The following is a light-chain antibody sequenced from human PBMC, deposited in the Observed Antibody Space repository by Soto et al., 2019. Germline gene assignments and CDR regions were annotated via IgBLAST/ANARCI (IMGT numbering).Light chain of an antibody. Sequence: QAVVSQEPSFSVSPGETVTLTCGLTSASVLTSYYPSWYQQTQGQAPRTLIYSTNIRFSGVPDRFSGSILGNKAALTITGAQVDDESDFYCALYVGSGTEVFGGGTKLTVL. CDR2: STN. CDR1: SASVLTSYY. CDR3: ALYVGSGTEV. V-gene: IGLV8-61*01. J-gene: IGLJ3*02.